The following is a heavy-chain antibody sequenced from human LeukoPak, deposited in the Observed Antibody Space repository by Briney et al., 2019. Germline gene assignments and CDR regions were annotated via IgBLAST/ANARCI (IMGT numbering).Heavy chain of an antibody. CDR1: GFTFSSYE. D-gene: IGHD1-26*01. V-gene: IGHV3-48*03. Sequence: GGSLRLSCAASGFTFSSYEMNWVRQAPGKGLEWVSYISSSGSTIYYADSVKGRFTISRDNAKNSLYLQMNSLRAEDTAVYYCARTPFYSGSSYYYYYYMDVWGKGTTVTVSS. J-gene: IGHJ6*03. CDR2: ISSSGSTI. CDR3: ARTPFYSGSSYYYYYYMDV.